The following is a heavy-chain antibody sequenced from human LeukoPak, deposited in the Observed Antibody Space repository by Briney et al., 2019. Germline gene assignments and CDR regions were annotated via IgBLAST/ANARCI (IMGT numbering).Heavy chain of an antibody. CDR1: GGPVSSGGYS. CDR3: ARGVGSGTYYHMGWFDA. V-gene: IGHV4-30-2*01. D-gene: IGHD3-10*01. CDR2: IYRLGST. Sequence: SETLSLTCAVSGGPVSSGGYSWTWIRQPPGKGLEWIGHIYRLGSTNYNPSVKSRVTISVDWSKNQFSLKLSSVTAADTAVYYCARGVGSGTYYHMGWFDAWGRGVLVTVSS. J-gene: IGHJ5*02.